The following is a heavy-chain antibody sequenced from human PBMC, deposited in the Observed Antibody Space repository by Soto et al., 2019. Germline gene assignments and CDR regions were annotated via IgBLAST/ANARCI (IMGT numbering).Heavy chain of an antibody. CDR2: VNPSGGRT. J-gene: IGHJ4*02. CDR1: GYTFTSQY. V-gene: IGHV1-46*01. D-gene: IGHD4-17*01. CDR3: ARGREDGDYVFEH. Sequence: QVQLVQSGAEVKKPGASVQLSCKASGYTFTSQYIHWMRQAPVQGLEWLGVVNPSGGRTSYTQNFQGRVTMTSDTSTNTVYRELSGLRSEDTAIYYCARGREDGDYVFEHWGRGALVTVSS.